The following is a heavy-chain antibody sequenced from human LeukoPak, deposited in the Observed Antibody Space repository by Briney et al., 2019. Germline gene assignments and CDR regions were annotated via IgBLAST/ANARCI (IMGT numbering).Heavy chain of an antibody. Sequence: SETLSLTCAVYGGSFSGYYWSWIRQPPGKGLEWIGEINHSGSTNYNPSLTSRVTISVDTSKNQFSLKLSSVTAADTAVYYCARIPGLRSDFFDYWGQGTLVTVSS. J-gene: IGHJ4*02. D-gene: IGHD4-17*01. CDR3: ARIPGLRSDFFDY. CDR1: GGSFSGYY. CDR2: INHSGST. V-gene: IGHV4-34*01.